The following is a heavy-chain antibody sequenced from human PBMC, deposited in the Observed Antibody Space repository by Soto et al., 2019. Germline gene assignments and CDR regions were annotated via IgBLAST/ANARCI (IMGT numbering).Heavy chain of an antibody. V-gene: IGHV4-39*01. CDR1: GGTIGSGSYY. CDR3: ARHDQSPFFSERPGYYPDF. CDR2: IYYAGST. D-gene: IGHD3-9*01. J-gene: IGHJ4*02. Sequence: QLHLQESGPGLVRPSETLSLTCSVSGGTIGSGSYYWGWIRQTPGKGLEWIGNIYYAGSTYYNPSLQSRVTISVDTSRMQFSLKLRSVTAADTAVYYCARHDQSPFFSERPGYYPDFWGQGTLVTVSS.